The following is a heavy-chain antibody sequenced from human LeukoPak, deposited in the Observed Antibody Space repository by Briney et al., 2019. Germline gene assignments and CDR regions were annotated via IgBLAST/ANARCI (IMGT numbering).Heavy chain of an antibody. D-gene: IGHD6-19*01. V-gene: IGHV3-7*01. CDR1: GFTFSSYA. CDR2: IKQDGSEK. CDR3: ARDGSSGWYVAADWFDP. Sequence: PGGSLRLSCAASGFTFSSYAMHWVRQAPGKGLEWVANIKQDGSEKYYVDSVKGRSTISRDNAKNTLYLQMNSLRAEDTAVYYCARDGSSGWYVAADWFDPWGQGTLVTVSS. J-gene: IGHJ5*02.